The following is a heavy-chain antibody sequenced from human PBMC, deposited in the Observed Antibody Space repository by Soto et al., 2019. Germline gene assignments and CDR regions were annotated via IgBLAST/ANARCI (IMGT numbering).Heavy chain of an antibody. CDR2: ISYDGSNK. V-gene: IGHV3-30-3*01. D-gene: IGHD3-9*01. CDR3: ARDRRYCDWLLWVY. Sequence: QVQLVESGGGVVQPGRSLRLSCAASGFTFSSYAMHWVRQAPGKGLEWVAVISYDGSNKYYADSVKGRFTISRDNSKNTLYVHMNSLRAGGTAVYYCARDRRYCDWLLWVYWGQGTLVTVSS. J-gene: IGHJ4*02. CDR1: GFTFSSYA.